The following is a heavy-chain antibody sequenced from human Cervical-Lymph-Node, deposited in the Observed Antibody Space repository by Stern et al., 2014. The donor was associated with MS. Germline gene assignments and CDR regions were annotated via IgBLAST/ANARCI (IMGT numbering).Heavy chain of an antibody. J-gene: IGHJ6*02. V-gene: IGHV1-18*01. Sequence: QVQLQQSGGEVKKPGASVKVSCKASGYTFTSNGISWVRQAPGQGFEWMGWISAYNGNTNYAQKFQGRVTMTTDTSTSTAYMELRSLRSDDTAVYYCARRDSSELRYFDSDYYYYGMDVWGQGTTVTVSS. D-gene: IGHD3-9*01. CDR1: GYTFTSNG. CDR2: ISAYNGNT. CDR3: ARRDSSELRYFDSDYYYYGMDV.